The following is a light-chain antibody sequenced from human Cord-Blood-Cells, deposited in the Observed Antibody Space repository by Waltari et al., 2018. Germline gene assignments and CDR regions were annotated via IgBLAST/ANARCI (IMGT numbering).Light chain of an antibody. J-gene: IGKJ2*01. Sequence: DIVMTQSPDSLAVSLGERATINCKSSQSVLYSSNNKNYLAWYQQKPGPPPKLLIYWASTRESGVPDRFSGSGSGTDFTLTISSLQAEDVAVYYCQQYYSTPHTFGQGTKLEIK. CDR2: WAS. CDR3: QQYYSTPHT. V-gene: IGKV4-1*01. CDR1: QSVLYSSNNKNY.